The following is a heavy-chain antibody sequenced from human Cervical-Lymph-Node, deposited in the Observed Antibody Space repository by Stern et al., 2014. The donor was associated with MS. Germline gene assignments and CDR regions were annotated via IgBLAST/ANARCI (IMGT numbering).Heavy chain of an antibody. CDR3: ARAQEFSNVVANY. J-gene: IGHJ4*02. Sequence: VQLVQSGAEVKKPGASMRISCKASGYTFTNYFIHWVRQAPRQRPEWMGIINPTTGRTSYAQRFQGRVTMTRDTSTNTAYLDLSSQRSEDTAVYFCARAQEFSNVVANYWGQGTLVTVSS. CDR1: GYTFTNYF. CDR2: INPTTGRT. D-gene: IGHD2-8*01. V-gene: IGHV1-46*03.